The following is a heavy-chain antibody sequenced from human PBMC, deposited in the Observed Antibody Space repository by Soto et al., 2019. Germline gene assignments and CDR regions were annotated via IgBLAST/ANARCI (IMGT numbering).Heavy chain of an antibody. Sequence: HPGGSLSLSCAVSGFTLTNYAVSWVRRIPGKGLHWVSTLSAGATTTHYADSVKGRFIVSRDTSTNTLYLQMNRLRPDDTDIYYCAKHGRVAGRPTYYYGLDVWGQGTTVTVSS. CDR2: LSAGATTT. D-gene: IGHD6-6*01. CDR3: AKHGRVAGRPTYYYGLDV. V-gene: IGHV3-23*01. J-gene: IGHJ6*02. CDR1: GFTLTNYA.